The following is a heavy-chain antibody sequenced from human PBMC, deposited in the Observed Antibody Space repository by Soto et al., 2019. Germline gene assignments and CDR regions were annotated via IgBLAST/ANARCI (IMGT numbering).Heavy chain of an antibody. Sequence: TSETLSLTCAVYGGSFSGYYWSWIRQPPGKGLEWIGEINHSGSTNYNPSLKSRVTISVDTSKNQFSLKLSSVTAADTAVYYCARGQDYGDYLYYYYYMDVWGKGTTVTVSS. J-gene: IGHJ6*03. V-gene: IGHV4-34*01. CDR3: ARGQDYGDYLYYYYYMDV. CDR2: INHSGST. D-gene: IGHD4-17*01. CDR1: GGSFSGYY.